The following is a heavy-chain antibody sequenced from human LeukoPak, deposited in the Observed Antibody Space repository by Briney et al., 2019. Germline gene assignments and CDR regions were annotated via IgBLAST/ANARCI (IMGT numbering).Heavy chain of an antibody. J-gene: IGHJ4*02. CDR2: INQDATKE. V-gene: IGHV3-7*01. CDR1: GFTFSNYW. Sequence: GGSLRLSCAASGFTFSNYWMTWVRQAPGKGLEWVAVINQDATKEYYMDSVKARFTISRDNAKNSLYLQMNSLRGEDTAVYYCARARYSDFWGQGTLVTVSS. CDR3: ARARYSDF.